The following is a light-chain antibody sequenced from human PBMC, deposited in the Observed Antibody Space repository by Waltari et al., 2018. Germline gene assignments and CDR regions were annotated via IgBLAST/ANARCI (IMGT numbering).Light chain of an antibody. CDR2: SNN. J-gene: IGLJ1*01. CDR1: SSNIGSNT. Sequence: QSVLTQPPSASGTPGQRVTISCSGSSSNIGSNTVHWYQQLPGTAPKLLIYSNNQRPSGVPGRFSGSKSGTPASLAISGLQSEDEADYYCAAWDDSLNGYVFGTGTKVTVL. V-gene: IGLV1-44*01. CDR3: AAWDDSLNGYV.